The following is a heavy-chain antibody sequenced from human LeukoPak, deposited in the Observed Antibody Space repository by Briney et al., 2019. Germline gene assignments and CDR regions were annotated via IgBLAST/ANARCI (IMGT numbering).Heavy chain of an antibody. CDR2: IWDDGSEK. Sequence: GRSLRLSCEASEFXFSSYGIHWVRQAPGKGLEWVAAIWDDGSEKYYGDSVRGRFTISRDNSKNTLYLQMDSLRAEDTAVYYCAGTRGSSDYDFDYWGQGTLVTVSS. D-gene: IGHD5-12*01. CDR3: AGTRGSSDYDFDY. V-gene: IGHV3-33*01. J-gene: IGHJ4*02. CDR1: EFXFSSYG.